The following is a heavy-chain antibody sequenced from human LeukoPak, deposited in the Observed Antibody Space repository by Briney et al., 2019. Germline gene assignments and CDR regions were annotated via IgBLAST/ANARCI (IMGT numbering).Heavy chain of an antibody. Sequence: SETLSLTCTVSGGSISSSEYYWGWIRQPPGKGLEWIASINYSGRTYYSVSLKSRVTISVDTSKNQFSLQLSSVTAADTAVFYCARRGSGKDWFDPWGQGTLVTVSS. CDR1: GGSISSSEYY. D-gene: IGHD3-16*01. J-gene: IGHJ5*02. CDR2: INYSGRT. CDR3: ARRGSGKDWFDP. V-gene: IGHV4-39*01.